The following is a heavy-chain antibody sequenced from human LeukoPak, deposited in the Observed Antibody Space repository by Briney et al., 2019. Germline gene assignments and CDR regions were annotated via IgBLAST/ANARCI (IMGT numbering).Heavy chain of an antibody. CDR2: ISGSGGST. Sequence: GGSLRLSCATSGFTFNIYGMSWVRQAPGKGLEWVSAISGSGGSTYYADSVKGRFTISRDNSKNTLYLQMNSLRAEDTAVYYCARQLGGSGSYYRRYNWFDPWGQGTLVTVSS. V-gene: IGHV3-23*01. J-gene: IGHJ5*02. D-gene: IGHD3-10*01. CDR1: GFTFNIYG. CDR3: ARQLGGSGSYYRRYNWFDP.